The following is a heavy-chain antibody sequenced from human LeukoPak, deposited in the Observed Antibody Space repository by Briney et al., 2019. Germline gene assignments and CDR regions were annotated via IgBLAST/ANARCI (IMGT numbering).Heavy chain of an antibody. J-gene: IGHJ5*02. CDR2: IYHSGST. V-gene: IGHV4-34*01. CDR1: GGSFSGYY. Sequence: AETLSLTCAVYGGSFSGYYWSWIRQPPGKGLEWIGYIYHSGSTYYNPSLKSRVTISVDTSKNQFSLKLSSVTAADTAVYYCARRLRYFDWSPGWFDPWGQGTLVTVSS. D-gene: IGHD3-9*01. CDR3: ARRLRYFDWSPGWFDP.